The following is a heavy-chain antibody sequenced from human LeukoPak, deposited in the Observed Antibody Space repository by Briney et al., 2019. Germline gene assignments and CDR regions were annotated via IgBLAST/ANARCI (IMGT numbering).Heavy chain of an antibody. CDR3: ARDQRSGDYWFDP. V-gene: IGHV4-59*01. CDR1: GGSISSYY. D-gene: IGHD4-17*01. CDR2: IYYTGST. J-gene: IGHJ5*02. Sequence: PSETLSLTCTVSGGSISSYYWSWIRQPPGKGLEWIGYIYYTGSTNYNPSLKSRVTIPVDTSKNQFSLKLSSVTAADTAVYYCARDQRSGDYWFDPWGQGTLVTVSS.